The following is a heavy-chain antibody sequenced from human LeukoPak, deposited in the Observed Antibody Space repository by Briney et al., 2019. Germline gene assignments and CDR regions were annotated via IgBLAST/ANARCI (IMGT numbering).Heavy chain of an antibody. CDR3: ARSPSY. J-gene: IGHJ4*02. V-gene: IGHV3-30-3*01. CDR1: GFTFSSYA. CDR2: ISYDGSNK. Sequence: PGGSLRLPCAATGFTFSSYAMHWVRQAPGKGLEWVAVISYDGSNKYYADSVKGRFTISRDNSKNTLYLQMNSLRAEDTAVYYCARSPSYWGQGTLVTVSS.